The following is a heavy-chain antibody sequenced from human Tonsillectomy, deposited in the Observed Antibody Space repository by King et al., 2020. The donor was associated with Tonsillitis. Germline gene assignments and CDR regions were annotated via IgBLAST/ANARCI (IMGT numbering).Heavy chain of an antibody. J-gene: IGHJ3*02. D-gene: IGHD2-21*02. V-gene: IGHV1-69*14. Sequence: QLVQSGAEMKKPGSSVKVSCKASGGTFRSYVIKWSRQAPGQGLEWMCGIAPIFGTTNYAQKFQGRVTITADKSTPTAYMELSSLISKDTAVYYCATGSLSPFVGDPENNAFNIWGPGTMVTVSS. CDR2: IAPIFGTT. CDR3: ATGSLSPFVGDPENNAFNI. CDR1: GGTFRSYV.